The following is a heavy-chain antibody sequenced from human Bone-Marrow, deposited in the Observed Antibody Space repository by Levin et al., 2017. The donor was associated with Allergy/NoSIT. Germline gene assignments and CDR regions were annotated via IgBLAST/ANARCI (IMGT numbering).Heavy chain of an antibody. CDR2: TYYIGTT. CDR1: GGSISSGDYY. J-gene: IGHJ5*02. Sequence: SETLSLTCTVSGGSISSGDYYWTWIRQSPGQGLEWIGYTYYIGTTYYNPSLKSRLTISVDTSKNQFSLKLSSVTAAATAVYYCARVEVSYCDGDCFTNWLDAWGQGTLVTVSS. CDR3: ARVEVSYCDGDCFTNWLDA. D-gene: IGHD2-21*02. V-gene: IGHV4-30-4*01.